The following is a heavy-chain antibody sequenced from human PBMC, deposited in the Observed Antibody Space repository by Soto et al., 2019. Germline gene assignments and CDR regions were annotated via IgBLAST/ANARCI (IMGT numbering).Heavy chain of an antibody. CDR3: AMYISSSRVSDF. CDR2: TYYRSKWYN. V-gene: IGHV6-1*01. J-gene: IGHJ4*02. CDR1: RGSVSSNSAA. Sequence: SQALSLTFASSRGSVSSNSAAWIWIRQSPSRGLEWLGRTYYRSKWYNDCAVSVKSRITINPDTSKNQFSLQLNSVTPEDTAVYYCAMYISSSRVSDFRGQATLFAVS. D-gene: IGHD6-6*01.